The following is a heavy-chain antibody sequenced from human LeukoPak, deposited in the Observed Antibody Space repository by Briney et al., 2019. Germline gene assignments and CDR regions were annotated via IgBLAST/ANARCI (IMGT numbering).Heavy chain of an antibody. D-gene: IGHD6-6*01. J-gene: IGHJ4*02. Sequence: PSETLSLTCTVSGGSISSYYWSWIRQPPGKGLEWIGYIYYSGSTNYNPSLKSRVTISVDTSKNQFSLKLSSVTAADTAVYYCARSGYSSSSTIFDYWGQGTLVTVSS. CDR2: IYYSGST. V-gene: IGHV4-59*01. CDR1: GGSISSYY. CDR3: ARSGYSSSSTIFDY.